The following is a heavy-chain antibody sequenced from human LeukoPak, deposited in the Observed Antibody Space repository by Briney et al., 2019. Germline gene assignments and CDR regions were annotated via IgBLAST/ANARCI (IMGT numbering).Heavy chain of an antibody. V-gene: IGHV3-33*08. D-gene: IGHD3-10*01. J-gene: IGHJ4*02. CDR2: IWYDGSNK. CDR3: SAGGYYYGSGSPIDY. CDR1: GFTFSSYG. Sequence: GGSLRLSCAASGFTFSSYGMHWVRQAPGKGLEWVAVIWYDGSNKYYADSVKGRFTISRDNSKNTLYLQMNSLRAEDTAVYYCSAGGYYYGSGSPIDYWGQGTLVTVSS.